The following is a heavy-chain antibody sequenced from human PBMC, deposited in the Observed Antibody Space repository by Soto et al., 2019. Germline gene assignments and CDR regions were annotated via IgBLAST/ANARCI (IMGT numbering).Heavy chain of an antibody. V-gene: IGHV3-7*01. CDR3: AALDTAMVKTAGY. CDR2: VKQDGSEE. J-gene: IGHJ4*02. CDR1: GYSISTYW. D-gene: IGHD5-18*01. Sequence: EVQLVESGGGLVQPGGSLRLSCAASGYSISTYWMSWVRQAPGKGLEWVANVKQDGSEEYYVDSVKGRFTISRDNAENSLYLQTNSLRAEDTAVYYCAALDTAMVKTAGYWGQGTLVTVSS.